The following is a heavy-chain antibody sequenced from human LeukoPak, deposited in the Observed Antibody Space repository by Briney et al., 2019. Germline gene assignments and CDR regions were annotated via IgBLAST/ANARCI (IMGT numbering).Heavy chain of an antibody. J-gene: IGHJ4*02. V-gene: IGHV3-48*04. Sequence: GGSLRLSCEVSGFHFSDYSMNWVRQAPGKGLEWISYFDDRNGAASTSYADSVKGRFIISRDAAKNSLFLQMNSLIAEDTAVYYCARDDKWGFDYWGQGALVTVPS. CDR1: GFHFSDYS. D-gene: IGHD1-26*01. CDR2: FDDRNGAAST. CDR3: ARDDKWGFDY.